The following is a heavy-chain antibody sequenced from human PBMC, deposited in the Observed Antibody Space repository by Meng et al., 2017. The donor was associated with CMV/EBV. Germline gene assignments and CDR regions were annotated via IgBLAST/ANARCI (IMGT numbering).Heavy chain of an antibody. CDR2: IKSKTDGGTT. D-gene: IGHD6-6*01. Sequence: GGSLRLSCAASGFTFSNAWMSWVRQAPGKGLEWVGRIKSKTDGGTTDYAAPVKGRFTISRDDSKNTLYLQMNSLKTEDTAVYYCTTDDPQPYSGSSRGYYYGMDVWGQGTTVTVSS. V-gene: IGHV3-15*01. CDR1: GFTFSNAW. CDR3: TTDDPQPYSGSSRGYYYGMDV. J-gene: IGHJ6*02.